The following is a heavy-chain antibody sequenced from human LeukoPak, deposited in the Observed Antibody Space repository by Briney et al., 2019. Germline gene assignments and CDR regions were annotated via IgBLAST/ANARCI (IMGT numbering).Heavy chain of an antibody. D-gene: IGHD2-21*02. J-gene: IGHJ4*02. Sequence: GGSLRLSCAASGFTFSSYAMSWVRQAPGKGLEWVSAISGSSGITCYADSVKGRFTISRDNSKNTLYLQMNSLRAEDTAIYYCARAHNPRGGVTDCCPFAFWGQGTLVTVSS. CDR2: ISGSSGIT. CDR1: GFTFSSYA. CDR3: ARAHNPRGGVTDCCPFAF. V-gene: IGHV3-23*01.